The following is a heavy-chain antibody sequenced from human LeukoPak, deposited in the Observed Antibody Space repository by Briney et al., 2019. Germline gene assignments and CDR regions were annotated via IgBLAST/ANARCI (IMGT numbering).Heavy chain of an antibody. Sequence: SETLSLTCTVSGGSISSYYWSWIRQPPGKGLEWIGYIYYSGSTNYNPSLKSRVTISVDTSKNQFSLKLSSVTAADTAVYYCAGHYYDSSGYSDYWGQGTLVTVSS. D-gene: IGHD3-22*01. V-gene: IGHV4-59*08. CDR3: AGHYYDSSGYSDY. J-gene: IGHJ4*02. CDR1: GGSISSYY. CDR2: IYYSGST.